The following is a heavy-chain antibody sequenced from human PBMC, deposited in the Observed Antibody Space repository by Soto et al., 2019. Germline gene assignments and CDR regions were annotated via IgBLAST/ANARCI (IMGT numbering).Heavy chain of an antibody. Sequence: GASLTRSCAASVCTFSNAWMSWVRQAPGKGLEWVGRIKSKTDGGTTDYAAPVKGRFTISRDDSKNTLYLQMNSLKTEDTAVYYCTTAHVLLWFGELPYFDYWGQGTLVTVSS. CDR3: TTAHVLLWFGELPYFDY. CDR2: IKSKTDGGTT. D-gene: IGHD3-10*01. V-gene: IGHV3-15*01. J-gene: IGHJ4*02. CDR1: VCTFSNAW.